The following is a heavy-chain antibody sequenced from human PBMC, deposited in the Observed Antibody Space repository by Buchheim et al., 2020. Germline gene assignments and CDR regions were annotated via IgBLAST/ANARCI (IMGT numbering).Heavy chain of an antibody. D-gene: IGHD4-23*01. Sequence: EVQLVESGGGLVQPGRSLRLSCTASGFTFGDYAMSWVRQAPGKGLEWVGFIRSKAYGGTTEYAASVKGRFTISRDDSKSIAFLQKNSLKTEDTAVYYCTRAATVVTPDHYYYYYGMDVWGQGTT. CDR2: IRSKAYGGTT. CDR3: TRAATVVTPDHYYYYYGMDV. V-gene: IGHV3-49*04. CDR1: GFTFGDYA. J-gene: IGHJ6*02.